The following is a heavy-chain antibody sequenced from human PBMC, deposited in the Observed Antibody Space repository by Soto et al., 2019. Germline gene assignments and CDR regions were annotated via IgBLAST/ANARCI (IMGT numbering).Heavy chain of an antibody. V-gene: IGHV1-69*13. Sequence: SVKVSCKASGGTFSSYAISWVRQSPGQGLEWMGGIIPIFGTANYAQKFQGRVTITADESTSTAYMELSSLRSEDTAVYYCARGVVVTDIKSYFDYWGQGTLVTVSS. J-gene: IGHJ4*02. D-gene: IGHD2-21*02. CDR3: ARGVVVTDIKSYFDY. CDR1: GGTFSSYA. CDR2: IIPIFGTA.